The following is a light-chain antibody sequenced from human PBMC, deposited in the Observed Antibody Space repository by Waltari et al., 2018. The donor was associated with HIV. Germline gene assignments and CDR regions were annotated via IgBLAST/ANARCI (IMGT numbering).Light chain of an antibody. Sequence: QSALTQPASVSGSPGQSITISCTGTSSDVGSYNLVSWYQQHPGKAPKLMIYEGSKRPSGVSNRFSGSKSGNTASLTISGLQAEDKADYYCCSYAGSSTLEVFGGGTKLTVL. CDR2: EGS. CDR3: CSYAGSSTLEV. CDR1: SSDVGSYNL. V-gene: IGLV2-23*01. J-gene: IGLJ2*01.